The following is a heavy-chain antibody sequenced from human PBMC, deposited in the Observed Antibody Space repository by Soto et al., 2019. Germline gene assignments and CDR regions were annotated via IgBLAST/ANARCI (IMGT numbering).Heavy chain of an antibody. CDR2: ISGSSGSK. CDR3: ARYAAEVTTFFDH. D-gene: IGHD4-17*01. CDR1: GFIFNDYY. J-gene: IGHJ4*02. V-gene: IGHV3-11*06. Sequence: GSLRLSCAASGFIFNDYYMSWIRQAPGKGLEWLSNISGSSGSKKYADAGKGRFTISRDNAKKSLYLEMHSLRAEDTAVYYCARYAAEVTTFFDHWGQGTLVTVSS.